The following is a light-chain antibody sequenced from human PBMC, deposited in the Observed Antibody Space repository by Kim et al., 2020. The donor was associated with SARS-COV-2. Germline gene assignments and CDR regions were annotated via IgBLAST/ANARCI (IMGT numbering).Light chain of an antibody. CDR2: DAS. J-gene: IGKJ5*01. V-gene: IGKV3-20*01. Sequence: EIVLTQSPGTLSLSPGERATLSCRASQSVSSSSLAWYQQKPGQAPRLLIYDASNRATGIPDRFSGSGSGTDFTLTISGLEPEDFAVYYCQQYGSSPITFGQGTRLEIK. CDR3: QQYGSSPIT. CDR1: QSVSSSS.